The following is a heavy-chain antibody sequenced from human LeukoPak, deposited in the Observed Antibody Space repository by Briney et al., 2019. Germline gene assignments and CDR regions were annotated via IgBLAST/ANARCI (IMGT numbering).Heavy chain of an antibody. CDR3: ARDLGLSLDY. D-gene: IGHD3-16*01. CDR2: IFSSGST. V-gene: IGHV4-4*07. CDR1: GGSISGYY. J-gene: IGHJ4*02. Sequence: SETLSLTCTVSGGSISGYYWSWIRQPAGQGLECIGRIFSSGSTNYNPSLKGRVTMSVDTSKNQFSLRLSSVTAADTAVYYCARDLGLSLDYWGRGILVTVSS.